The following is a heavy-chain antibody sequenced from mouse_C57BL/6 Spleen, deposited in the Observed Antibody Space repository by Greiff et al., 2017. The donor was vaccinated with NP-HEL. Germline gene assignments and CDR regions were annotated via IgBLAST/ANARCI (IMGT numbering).Heavy chain of an antibody. CDR3: ARDGYYYGSSSFAY. CDR2: INPNNGGT. Sequence: EVQLQQSGPELVKPGASVKISCKASGYTFTDYYMNWVKQSHGKSLEWIGDINPNNGGTSYNQKFKGKATLTVDKSSSTAYMELRSLTSEDSAVYYCARDGYYYGSSSFAYWGQGTLVTVSA. D-gene: IGHD1-1*01. J-gene: IGHJ3*01. CDR1: GYTFTDYY. V-gene: IGHV1-26*01.